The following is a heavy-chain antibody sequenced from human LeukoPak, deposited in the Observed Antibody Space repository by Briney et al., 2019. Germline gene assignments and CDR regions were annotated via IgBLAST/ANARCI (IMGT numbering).Heavy chain of an antibody. Sequence: SETLSLTCTVSGDSISSGDYYWSWVRQPPGQGLEWIGYIYYSGSAYYNPSLKSRVTISVDTSKNQFSLKLTSVTAADTAVYYCARSQGGYGSGRGWFDPWGQGTLVTVSS. CDR1: GDSISSGDYY. CDR2: IYYSGSA. D-gene: IGHD3-10*01. J-gene: IGHJ5*02. CDR3: ARSQGGYGSGRGWFDP. V-gene: IGHV4-30-4*01.